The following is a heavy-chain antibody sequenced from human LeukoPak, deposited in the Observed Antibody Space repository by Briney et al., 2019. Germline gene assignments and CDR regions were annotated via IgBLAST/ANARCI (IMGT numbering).Heavy chain of an antibody. CDR3: ARDYYGSGDGYFDY. J-gene: IGHJ4*02. Sequence: SETLSLTCTVSGGSISSYYWSWIRQPAGKGLEWIGRIYPSGSTNYNPSLKSRVTMSVDASENQFSLKLSSVTAADTAVYYCARDYYGSGDGYFDYWGQGTLVTVSS. CDR2: IYPSGST. V-gene: IGHV4-4*07. CDR1: GGSISSYY. D-gene: IGHD3-10*01.